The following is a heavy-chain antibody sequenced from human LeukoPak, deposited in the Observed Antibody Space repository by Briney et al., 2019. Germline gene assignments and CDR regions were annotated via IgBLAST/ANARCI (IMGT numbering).Heavy chain of an antibody. CDR3: ARIYYDSSGYRLFDY. D-gene: IGHD3-22*01. Sequence: PLGSLRLSSAASVVTFSSYWMSSVRHAPGKGREWVGNIKEEGSGKYYVDSVKGRFTISRDNAKNSLYLQMNSLRAEDTAVYYCARIYYDSSGYRLFDYWGQGTLVTVSS. V-gene: IGHV3-7*02. J-gene: IGHJ4*02. CDR1: VVTFSSYW. CDR2: IKEEGSGK.